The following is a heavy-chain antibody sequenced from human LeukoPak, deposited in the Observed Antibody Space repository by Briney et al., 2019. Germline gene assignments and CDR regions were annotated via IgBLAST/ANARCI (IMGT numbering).Heavy chain of an antibody. D-gene: IGHD4-17*01. J-gene: IGHJ4*02. Sequence: GGSLRLSCAASGFTFSSYAMSWVRQAPGKGLEWVSAISGSGGNTYYPDSVKGRFTISRDNSKNTLYLQMSSLRAEDTAIYYCAKDGDYGDYGYFDYWGQGTLVTVSS. V-gene: IGHV3-23*01. CDR1: GFTFSSYA. CDR2: ISGSGGNT. CDR3: AKDGDYGDYGYFDY.